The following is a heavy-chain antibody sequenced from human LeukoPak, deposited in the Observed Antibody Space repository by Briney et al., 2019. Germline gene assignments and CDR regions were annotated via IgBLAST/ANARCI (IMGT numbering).Heavy chain of an antibody. V-gene: IGHV4-34*01. CDR2: INHSGST. CDR1: GGSFSGYY. Sequence: SETLSLTCAVYGGSFSGYYWSWIRQPPGKGLEWIGEINHSGSTNYNPSLKSRVTISVDTSKNQFSLKLSSVIAADTAVYYCATRGGSLWGQGTTVTVSS. J-gene: IGHJ6*02. D-gene: IGHD2-15*01. CDR3: ATRGGSL.